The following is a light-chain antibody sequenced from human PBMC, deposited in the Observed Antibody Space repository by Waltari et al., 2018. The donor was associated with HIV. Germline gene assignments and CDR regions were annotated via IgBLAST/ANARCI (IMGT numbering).Light chain of an antibody. CDR3: QAFGGT. V-gene: IGKV3-15*01. CDR1: QSVRSH. CDR2: GAS. Sequence: VVTQSPATLSVSPGQRVTLSCGASQSVRSHLAWYQQRSGQSPRLLIYGASTRATGVPARFSASGSGTDFTLTITSLQFEDFAVYYCQAFGGTFGPGT. J-gene: IGKJ3*01.